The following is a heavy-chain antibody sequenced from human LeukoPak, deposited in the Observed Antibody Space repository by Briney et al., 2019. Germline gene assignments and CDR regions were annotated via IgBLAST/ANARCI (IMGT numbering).Heavy chain of an antibody. Sequence: ASVKVSCKASGYTFTSYAMHWMRQAPGQRLEWMGWINAGNGNTKYSQKFQGRVTITRDTSASTAYMELSSLRSEDTAVYYCARVVGDSSGYSPNDYWGQGTLVTVSS. J-gene: IGHJ4*02. CDR3: ARVVGDSSGYSPNDY. CDR2: INAGNGNT. V-gene: IGHV1-3*01. CDR1: GYTFTSYA. D-gene: IGHD3-22*01.